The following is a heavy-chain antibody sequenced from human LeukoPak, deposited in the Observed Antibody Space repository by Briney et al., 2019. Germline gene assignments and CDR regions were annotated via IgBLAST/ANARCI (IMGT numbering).Heavy chain of an antibody. V-gene: IGHV3-66*01. J-gene: IGHJ3*02. CDR1: GFTVSSNY. D-gene: IGHD6-19*01. CDR3: ARAYSSGWYGDAFDI. Sequence: GGPLRLSCAASGFTVSSNYMSWVRQAPGKGLEWVSVIYSGGSTYYADSVKGRFTISRDNSKNTLYLQMNSLRAEDTAVYYCARAYSSGWYGDAFDIWGQGTMVTVSS. CDR2: IYSGGST.